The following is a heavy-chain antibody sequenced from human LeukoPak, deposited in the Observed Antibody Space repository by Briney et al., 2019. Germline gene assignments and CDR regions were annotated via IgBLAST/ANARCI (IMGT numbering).Heavy chain of an antibody. CDR1: GFTDSSNY. D-gene: IGHD2/OR15-2a*01. CDR2: IYSGGST. J-gene: IGHJ5*02. CDR3: ARSSEYYFGP. V-gene: IGHV3-66*01. Sequence: GGSLRLSCAASGFTDSSNYMGWVRPATGKGLAWVSVIYSGGSTYYADSVQGRFTVARDNSKNTVYLQMNTLSGEDTAVYYCARSSEYYFGPWGQGTLVTVSS.